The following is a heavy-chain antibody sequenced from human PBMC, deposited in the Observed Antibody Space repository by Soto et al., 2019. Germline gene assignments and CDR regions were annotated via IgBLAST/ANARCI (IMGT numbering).Heavy chain of an antibody. V-gene: IGHV1-18*01. J-gene: IGHJ6*02. CDR2: MRAHSGQT. CDR3: GREGQRLAQEDYYQFNGMDV. D-gene: IGHD3-9*01. CDR1: GYNFTRFG. Sequence: QFQLVQSGAEVKKPGASVKVSCKASGYNFTRFGISWVRQAPGQGLEWMGWMRAHSGQTRYAPKYQGRLSMTTDASMSTAYIDLRSLRSDDTALYYCGREGQRLAQEDYYQFNGMDVWGQGTTVIVSS.